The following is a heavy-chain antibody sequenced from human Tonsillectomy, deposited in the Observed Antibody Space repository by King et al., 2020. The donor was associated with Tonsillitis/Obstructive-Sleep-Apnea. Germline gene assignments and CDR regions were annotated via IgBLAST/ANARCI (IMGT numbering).Heavy chain of an antibody. D-gene: IGHD3-3*01. Sequence: VQLVESGGGVVQPGGSLRLSCVASGFTFSNFWMTWVRQAPGKGLEWVANITSDGSRKYYVDSLEGRFTISRDNAKNSLYLQMNSLRAEDTAVYYCARDMIDFWSGEYYDVLDVWGQGTMVSVSS. J-gene: IGHJ3*01. V-gene: IGHV3-7*03. CDR2: ITSDGSRK. CDR3: ARDMIDFWSGEYYDVLDV. CDR1: GFTFSNFW.